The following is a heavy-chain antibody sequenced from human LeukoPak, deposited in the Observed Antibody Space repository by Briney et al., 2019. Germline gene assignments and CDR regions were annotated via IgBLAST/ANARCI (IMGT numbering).Heavy chain of an antibody. CDR1: GFTFSSYA. V-gene: IGHV3-23*01. CDR3: AKKSARERYYYDSSGYPDDY. CDR2: ISGSGGST. D-gene: IGHD3-22*01. J-gene: IGHJ4*02. Sequence: GGSLRLSCAASGFTFSSYAMSWVRQAPGKGLEWVSAISGSGGSTYYADSVKGRFTISRDNSKNTLYLQMNSLRAEDTAVYYCAKKSARERYYYDSSGYPDDYWGQGTLATVSS.